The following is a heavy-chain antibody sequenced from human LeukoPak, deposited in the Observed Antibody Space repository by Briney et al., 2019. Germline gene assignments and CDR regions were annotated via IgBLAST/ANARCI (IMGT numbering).Heavy chain of an antibody. V-gene: IGHV3-11*03. Sequence: GGSLRLSCVASGFTFRDYYMSWIRRAPGKGLEWVAYISSSSSYIDYADSVKGRFTISRDNAKNSLHLQMKSLRAEDTAVYYCARQLHRPEEWWLDPWGQGTLVTVSS. CDR1: GFTFRDYY. CDR2: ISSSSSYI. CDR3: ARQLHRPEEWWLDP. D-gene: IGHD3-3*01. J-gene: IGHJ5*02.